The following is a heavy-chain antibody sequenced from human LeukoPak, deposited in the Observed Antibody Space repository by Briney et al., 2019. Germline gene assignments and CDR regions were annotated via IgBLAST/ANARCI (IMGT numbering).Heavy chain of an antibody. J-gene: IGHJ6*03. D-gene: IGHD6-13*01. Sequence: SETLSLTCTVSGGSISSYFWGWIRQPPGKGLEWIGSIYYSGSPYYNPSLKSRVTISVDTSKSQFSLKLSSVTAADTAVYYCARVYSRSWESYYYYYMDVWGEGTTVTVSS. CDR3: ARVYSRSWESYYYYYMDV. CDR2: IYYSGSP. V-gene: IGHV4-39*01. CDR1: GGSISSYF.